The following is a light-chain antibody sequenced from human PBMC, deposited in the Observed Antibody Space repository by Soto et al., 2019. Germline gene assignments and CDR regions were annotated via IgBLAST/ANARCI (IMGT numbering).Light chain of an antibody. J-gene: IGKJ1*01. CDR1: QSVSSNY. CDR2: GAS. CDR3: QQYGDLPWT. Sequence: EIVLTQSPGTLSLSPGERATLSCRASQSVSSNYLAWYQQKPGQAPRLLIYGASSRATGIPDRFSGSGSGTDFTLPIDRLESEDFAVYFCQQYGDLPWTFGQGTKVDIK. V-gene: IGKV3-20*01.